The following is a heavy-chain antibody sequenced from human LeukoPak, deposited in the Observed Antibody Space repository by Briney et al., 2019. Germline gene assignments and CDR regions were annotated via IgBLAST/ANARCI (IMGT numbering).Heavy chain of an antibody. Sequence: GGSLGLSCAASGFTFSSYDMHWVRQATGKGLEWVSAIGTAGDTYYPGSVKGRFTISRENARNSLYLQMNSLRAGDTAVYYCARGRGGDGDYGMDVWGQGTTVTVSS. D-gene: IGHD2-21*02. CDR3: ARGRGGDGDYGMDV. CDR2: IGTAGDT. J-gene: IGHJ6*02. V-gene: IGHV3-13*04. CDR1: GFTFSSYD.